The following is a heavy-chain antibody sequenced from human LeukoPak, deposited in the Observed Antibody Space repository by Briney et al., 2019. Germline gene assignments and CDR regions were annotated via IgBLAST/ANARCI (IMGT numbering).Heavy chain of an antibody. D-gene: IGHD3-10*01. CDR3: ARVSWFGEFLLDY. J-gene: IGHJ4*02. Sequence: GGSLRLSCAASGFTFSDYYMSWIRQAPGKGLEWVSYISSSGSTIYYAHSVKGRFTISRDNAKNSLYLQMNSLRAEDTAVYYCARVSWFGEFLLDYWGQGTLVTVSS. CDR2: ISSSGSTI. CDR1: GFTFSDYY. V-gene: IGHV3-11*04.